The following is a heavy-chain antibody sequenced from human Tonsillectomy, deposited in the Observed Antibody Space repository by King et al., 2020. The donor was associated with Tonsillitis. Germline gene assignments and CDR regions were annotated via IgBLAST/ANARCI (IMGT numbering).Heavy chain of an antibody. CDR3: ARQFWDDYGDYNFDY. CDR1: GYNFTSYW. D-gene: IGHD4-17*01. J-gene: IGHJ4*02. V-gene: IGHV5-51*01. Sequence: QLVQSGAEVKKPGESLKISCKGSGYNFTSYWIGWVRQMPGKGLEWMGSIYPGDSDTIYRPAFQGQVTISAARSISTAYLQWSSLKASDTAMYFCARQFWDDYGDYNFDYWGQGTLVTVSS. CDR2: IYPGDSDT.